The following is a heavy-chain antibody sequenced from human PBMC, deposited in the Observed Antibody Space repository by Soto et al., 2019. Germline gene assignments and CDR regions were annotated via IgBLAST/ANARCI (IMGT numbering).Heavy chain of an antibody. CDR1: GFTFSNAW. J-gene: IGHJ4*02. V-gene: IGHV3-15*01. D-gene: IGHD2-2*02. Sequence: GGSLRLSXAASGFTFSNAWMSWVRQAPGKGLEWVGRIKSKTDGGTTDYAAPVKGRFTISRDDSKNTLYLQMNSLKTEDTAVYYCTTLYCSSTSCYKRYFDYWGQGTLVTVSS. CDR2: IKSKTDGGTT. CDR3: TTLYCSSTSCYKRYFDY.